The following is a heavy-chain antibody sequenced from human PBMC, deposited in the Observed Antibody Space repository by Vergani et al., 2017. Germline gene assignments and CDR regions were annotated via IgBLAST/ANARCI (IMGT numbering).Heavy chain of an antibody. CDR1: GGPISSSSYY. D-gene: IGHD6-6*01. V-gene: IGHV4-39*01. CDR3: ARSNVEYSSSSAFDY. CDR2: IYYSGIT. J-gene: IGHJ4*02. Sequence: QLQLQESGPGLVKPSETLSLTCTVSGGPISSSSYYWGWIRQPPGKGLEWIGSIYYSGITYYNPSLKSRVTISVDTSKNQFSLKLSSVTAADTAVYYCARSNVEYSSSSAFDYWGQGTLVTVSS.